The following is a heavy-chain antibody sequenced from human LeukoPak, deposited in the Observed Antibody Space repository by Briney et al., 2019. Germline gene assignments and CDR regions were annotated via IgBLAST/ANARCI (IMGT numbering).Heavy chain of an antibody. V-gene: IGHV3-7*01. CDR3: ARIMNSSPDY. CDR2: IKEDGSEK. J-gene: IGHJ4*02. CDR1: GFIFSGAW. D-gene: IGHD6-13*01. Sequence: GGSLRLSCAASGFIFSGAWMSWVRQAPGKGLEWVANIKEDGSEKHYVDSVNGRFTISRDNAKNSLYLQMNSLRAEDTAVYYCARIMNSSPDYWGQGTLVTVSS.